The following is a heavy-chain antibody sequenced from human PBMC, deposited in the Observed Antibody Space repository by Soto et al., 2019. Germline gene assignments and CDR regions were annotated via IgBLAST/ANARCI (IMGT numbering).Heavy chain of an antibody. D-gene: IGHD3-10*01. CDR3: ARFRKGGSMVRGVLRPYYFDY. CDR1: GYTFNSYC. J-gene: IGHJ4*02. CDR2: ISAYNDNT. V-gene: IGHV1-18*01. Sequence: ASVKVSCKASGYTFNSYCISWVRQEPGQGLEWIGWISAYNDNTNYAQKLQGRVTMTTDTSTSTAYMELRSLRSDDTAVYYCARFRKGGSMVRGVLRPYYFDYWGQGTLVTVSS.